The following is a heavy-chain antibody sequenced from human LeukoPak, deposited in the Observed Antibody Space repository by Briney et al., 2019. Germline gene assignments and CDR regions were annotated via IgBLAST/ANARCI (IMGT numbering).Heavy chain of an antibody. Sequence: SETLSLTCTVSGGSIGTYYRSWIRQSPGKGLEWIGYIYVTGSTRYNPYLQSRVTISVDTSRNQFFLKMSSVTAADTAVYYCARHIGGGIEDMDVWGKGTKVTVSS. CDR1: GGSIGTYY. CDR3: ARHIGGGIEDMDV. V-gene: IGHV4-59*08. D-gene: IGHD3-16*02. J-gene: IGHJ6*03. CDR2: IYVTGST.